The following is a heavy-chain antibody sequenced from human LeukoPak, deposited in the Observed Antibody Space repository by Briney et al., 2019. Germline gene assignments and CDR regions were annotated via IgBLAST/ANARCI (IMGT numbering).Heavy chain of an antibody. V-gene: IGHV3-53*01. CDR2: IHNDGST. D-gene: IGHD3-3*02. CDR1: GFIVSNTY. Sequence: PGGSLRLSCAASGFIVSNTYMTWVRQAPGKGLEWVSVIHNDGSTYYADSVKGRFTISGDNSKNMLFLRVNSLRVEDTAVYFCASLARDYWGQGTLVSVSS. CDR3: ASLARDY. J-gene: IGHJ4*02.